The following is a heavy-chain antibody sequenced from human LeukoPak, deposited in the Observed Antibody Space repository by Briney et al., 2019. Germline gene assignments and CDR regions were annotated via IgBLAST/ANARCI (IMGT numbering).Heavy chain of an antibody. J-gene: IGHJ5*02. CDR1: GYGFTNYW. D-gene: IGHD2-2*01. Sequence: GESLKISCKGSGYGFTNYWIGWVRQMPGKGLEWMGIIYPGDSDTRYSPSFQGQVTFSADKSISAAYLQWSSLKASDTAMYYCARGGYQTWFDPWGQGTLVTVSS. V-gene: IGHV5-51*01. CDR2: IYPGDSDT. CDR3: ARGGYQTWFDP.